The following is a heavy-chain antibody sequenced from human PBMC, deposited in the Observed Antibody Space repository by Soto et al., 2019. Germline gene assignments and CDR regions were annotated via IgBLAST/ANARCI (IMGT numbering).Heavy chain of an antibody. V-gene: IGHV1-3*01. CDR3: ARGGATGYYYYMDV. Sequence: ASVKVSCKASGYTFTSYAMHWVRQAPGQRLEWMGWINAGNGNTKYSQKFQGRVTITTDTSASTAYMELSRLRSEDTAVYYCARGGATGYYYYMDVWGKGTTVTVSS. CDR1: GYTFTSYA. J-gene: IGHJ6*03. CDR2: INAGNGNT. D-gene: IGHD3-16*01.